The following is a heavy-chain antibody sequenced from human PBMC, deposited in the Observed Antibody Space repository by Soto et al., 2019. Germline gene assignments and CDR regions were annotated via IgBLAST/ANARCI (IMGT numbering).Heavy chain of an antibody. V-gene: IGHV3-74*01. CDR3: ARLNYDILTGYHPEGDYYYGMDV. CDR1: GFTFSSYW. CDR2: INSDGSST. Sequence: GGSLRLSCAASGFTFSSYWMHWVRQAPGKGLVWVSRINSDGSSTSYADSVKGRFTISRDNAKNTLYLQMNSLRAEDTAVYYCARLNYDILTGYHPEGDYYYGMDVWGQGTTVTVSS. J-gene: IGHJ6*02. D-gene: IGHD3-9*01.